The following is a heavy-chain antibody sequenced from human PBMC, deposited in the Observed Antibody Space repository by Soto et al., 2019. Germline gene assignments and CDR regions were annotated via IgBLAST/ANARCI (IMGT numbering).Heavy chain of an antibody. CDR1: GYTFTSYY. Sequence: ASVKVSCKASGYTFTSYYMHWVRQAPGQGLEWMGIINPSGGSTSYAQKFQGRVTMTRDTSTSTVYMELSSLRSEDTAVYYCAREGWLQSRGGGLDYWGQGTPVTVSS. D-gene: IGHD5-12*01. V-gene: IGHV1-46*01. CDR3: AREGWLQSRGGGLDY. J-gene: IGHJ4*02. CDR2: INPSGGST.